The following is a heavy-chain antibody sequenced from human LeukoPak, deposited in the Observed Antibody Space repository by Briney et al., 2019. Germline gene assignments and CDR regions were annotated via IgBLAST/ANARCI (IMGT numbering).Heavy chain of an antibody. V-gene: IGHV3-7*04. CDR2: IKEDGSET. J-gene: IGHJ4*02. CDR3: ARADFRGSSWDYAY. D-gene: IGHD6-13*01. CDR1: GFTLSIYW. Sequence: PGGSLRLSCVASGFTLSIYWMGWGRQAPGKGLEWVANIKEDGSETYYVDSVKGRFTISRDDAKNSLYLQVNSLRAEDTAAYYCARADFRGSSWDYAYWGQGALVTVSS.